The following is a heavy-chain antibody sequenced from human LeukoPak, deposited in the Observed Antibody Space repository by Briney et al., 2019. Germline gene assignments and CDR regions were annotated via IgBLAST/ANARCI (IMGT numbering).Heavy chain of an antibody. CDR2: ISSSSSYI. J-gene: IGHJ4*02. Sequence: GGSLRLSYAASGFTFSSYSMNWVRQAPGKGLEWVSSISSSSSYIYYADSVKGRFTISGDNAKNSLYLQMNSLRAEDTAVYYCARDNSAVSDCSSTSCYHFGYWGQGTLVTVSS. CDR1: GFTFSSYS. D-gene: IGHD2-2*01. V-gene: IGHV3-21*04. CDR3: ARDNSAVSDCSSTSCYHFGY.